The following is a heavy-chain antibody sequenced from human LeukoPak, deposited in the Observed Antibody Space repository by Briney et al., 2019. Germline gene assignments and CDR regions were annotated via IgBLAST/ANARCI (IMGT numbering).Heavy chain of an antibody. D-gene: IGHD4-23*01. Sequence: ASVKVSCKAFRYTFTSYDINWVRQATGQGLEWMGWMNPNSGTTGYAQKFQGRVTITRNTSISTAYMELSSLRSEDTAVYYCARVDGVTNFDYWGQGTLVTVSS. CDR3: ARVDGVTNFDY. V-gene: IGHV1-8*03. CDR2: MNPNSGTT. J-gene: IGHJ4*02. CDR1: RYTFTSYD.